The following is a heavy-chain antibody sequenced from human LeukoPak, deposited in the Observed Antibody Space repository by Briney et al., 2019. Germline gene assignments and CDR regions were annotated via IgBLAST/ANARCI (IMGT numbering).Heavy chain of an antibody. D-gene: IGHD6-6*01. Sequence: GGSLRLSCAASGFTFSSYSMNWVRQAPGKGLEWVSYISSSSSTIYYADSVKGRFTISRDNSKNTLYLQINSLRAEDTAVYYCAKVTSSSRCYFDYWGQGTLVTVAS. CDR1: GFTFSSYS. CDR3: AKVTSSSRCYFDY. V-gene: IGHV3-48*01. CDR2: ISSSSSTI. J-gene: IGHJ4*02.